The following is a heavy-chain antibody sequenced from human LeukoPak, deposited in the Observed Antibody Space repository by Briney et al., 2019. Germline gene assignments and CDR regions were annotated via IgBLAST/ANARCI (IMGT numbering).Heavy chain of an antibody. CDR2: IKQDGSEK. J-gene: IGHJ4*02. Sequence: PGGSLRLSCAASGFTFSSYWMSWVRQAPGKGREGLANIKQDGSEKYYVDSVKGRFTISRDNAKNSLYLQMNSLRAEDTAVYYCASLDSSSWSRHFDYWGQGTLVTVSS. CDR1: GFTFSSYW. D-gene: IGHD6-13*01. V-gene: IGHV3-7*01. CDR3: ASLDSSSWSRHFDY.